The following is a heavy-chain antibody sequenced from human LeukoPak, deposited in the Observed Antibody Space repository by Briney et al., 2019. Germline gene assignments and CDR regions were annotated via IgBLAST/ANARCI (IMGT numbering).Heavy chain of an antibody. Sequence: GGSLRLSCAASGCNFSNYDMHWVRQAPGKGLEWVAFIRYDGSDKYYADSVKGRFTISRDNSKNTLYVQMNSLRNEDTAVYYCAKGDTSWGQGTLVTVSS. CDR2: IRYDGSDK. J-gene: IGHJ5*02. CDR3: AKGDTS. D-gene: IGHD2-21*02. CDR1: GCNFSNYD. V-gene: IGHV3-30*02.